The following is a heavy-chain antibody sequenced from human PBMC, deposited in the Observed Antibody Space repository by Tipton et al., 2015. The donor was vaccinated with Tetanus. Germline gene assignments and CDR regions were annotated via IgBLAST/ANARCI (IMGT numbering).Heavy chain of an antibody. CDR3: ARRGGDFLTGYYDS. Sequence: TLSLTCNVSGDSINSGDYYWSWIRQPPGKGLEWIGRIYYSGSTSYNPSLKSRVTISVDTSKNQFSLELNSVTAADTAVYYCARRGGDFLTGYYDSWGQGTLVTVSS. J-gene: IGHJ4*02. CDR1: GDSINSGDYY. D-gene: IGHD3-9*01. CDR2: IYYSGST. V-gene: IGHV4-39*01.